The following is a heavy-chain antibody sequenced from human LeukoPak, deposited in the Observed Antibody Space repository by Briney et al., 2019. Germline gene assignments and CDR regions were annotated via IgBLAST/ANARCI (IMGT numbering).Heavy chain of an antibody. D-gene: IGHD3-3*01. Sequence: SETLSLTCTVSGGSISSYYWSWIRQPPGKGLEWIGYIYYSGSTNYNPSLKSRVTISVDTSKNQLSLKLSSVTAADTAVYYCARLARFLEHSYNYYYYGMDVWGQGTTVTVSS. CDR3: ARLARFLEHSYNYYYYGMDV. V-gene: IGHV4-59*08. J-gene: IGHJ6*02. CDR2: IYYSGST. CDR1: GGSISSYY.